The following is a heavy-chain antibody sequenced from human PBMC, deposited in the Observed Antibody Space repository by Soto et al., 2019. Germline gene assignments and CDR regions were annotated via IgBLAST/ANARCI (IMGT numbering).Heavy chain of an antibody. CDR3: ARGRSFSYDSTPPPMFDP. Sequence: GGSLRLSCAGSGFTFSTFDIHWVRQAPGKGLGWVSGIGTLSDTFYAASVQGRFTISRQNAKNSVYLQMNSLRAGDTAFYYCARGRSFSYDSTPPPMFDPWGQGTLVTVSS. D-gene: IGHD3-10*01. J-gene: IGHJ5*02. CDR2: IGTLSDT. V-gene: IGHV3-13*01. CDR1: GFTFSTFD.